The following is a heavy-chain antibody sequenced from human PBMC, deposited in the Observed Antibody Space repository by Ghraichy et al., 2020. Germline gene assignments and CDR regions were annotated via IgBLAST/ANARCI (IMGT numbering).Heavy chain of an antibody. CDR3: ARSGYSSYDYRFGGNDY. V-gene: IGHV3-30-3*01. CDR2: ISQDGNNK. CDR1: GFIFSDFA. D-gene: IGHD5-12*01. J-gene: IGHJ4*02. Sequence: GGSLRLSCAASGFIFSDFAIHWVRQAPGKGLEWVTVISQDGNNKYYADSVKGRFSISRDNSKNTLYLQMNSLRAEDTAVYYCARSGYSSYDYRFGGNDYWGQGTLVTVSS.